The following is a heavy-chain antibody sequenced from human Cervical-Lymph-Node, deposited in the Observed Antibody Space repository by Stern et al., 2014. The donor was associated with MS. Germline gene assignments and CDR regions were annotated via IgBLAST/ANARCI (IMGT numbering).Heavy chain of an antibody. CDR3: ARMGDFWSGYRLRYGMDV. CDR2: MNPNSGNT. D-gene: IGHD3-3*01. J-gene: IGHJ6*02. Sequence: VQLVESGAEVKKPGASVKVSCKASGYTFTSYDITWVRQATGQGLEWMGWMNPNSGNTGYAQKFQGRVTMTRNTSISTAYMELSSLRSEDTAVYYCARMGDFWSGYRLRYGMDVWGQGTTVTVSS. V-gene: IGHV1-8*01. CDR1: GYTFTSYD.